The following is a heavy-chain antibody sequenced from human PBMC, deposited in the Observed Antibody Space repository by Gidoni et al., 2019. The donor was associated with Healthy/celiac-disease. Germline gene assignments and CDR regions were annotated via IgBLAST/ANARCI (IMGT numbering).Heavy chain of an antibody. D-gene: IGHD3-3*01. V-gene: IGHV3-64*01. CDR2: ISSNGGST. CDR1: GFTFRSYA. CDR3: ARDQSGYDFWSGYYSRAYYYGMDV. Sequence: EVQLVESGGGLVQPGGSLRLSCAASGFTFRSYAMHWVRQAPGKGLEYVSAISSNGGSTYYANSVKGRFTISRDNSKNTLYLQMGSLRAEDMAVYYCARDQSGYDFWSGYYSRAYYYGMDVWGQGTTVTVSS. J-gene: IGHJ6*02.